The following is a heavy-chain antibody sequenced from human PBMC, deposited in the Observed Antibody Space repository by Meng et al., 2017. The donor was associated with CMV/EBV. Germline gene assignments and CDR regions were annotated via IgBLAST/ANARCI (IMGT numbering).Heavy chain of an antibody. CDR1: GYTFTTYD. CDR3: ARTRIEVEPDGTKIKYYNYGMDV. J-gene: IGHJ6*02. CDR2: MNPNSGNT. Sequence: ASVKVSCKASGYTFTTYDINWVRQATGQGLEWMGWMNPNSGNTGYEQKFQGRVTMTRVTSISTAYMELSSLTSDDTAVYYCARTRIEVEPDGTKIKYYNYGMDVWGQGTTVTVSS. V-gene: IGHV1-8*01. D-gene: IGHD2-15*01.